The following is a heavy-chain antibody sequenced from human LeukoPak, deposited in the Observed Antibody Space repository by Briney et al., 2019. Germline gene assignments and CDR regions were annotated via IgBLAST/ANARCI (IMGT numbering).Heavy chain of an antibody. D-gene: IGHD6-13*01. J-gene: IGHJ4*02. CDR1: GYTFTSYG. CDR2: ISAYNGNT. V-gene: IGHV1-18*01. Sequence: ASVKVSCKASGYTFTSYGISWVRQAPGQGLEWMGWISAYNGNTNYAQKLQGRVTMTRNTSISTAYMELSSLRSEDTAVYYCARGRYSSSLVFYWGQGTLVTVSS. CDR3: ARGRYSSSLVFY.